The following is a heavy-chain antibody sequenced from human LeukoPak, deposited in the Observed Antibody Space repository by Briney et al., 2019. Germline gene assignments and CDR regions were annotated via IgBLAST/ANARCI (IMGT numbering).Heavy chain of an antibody. D-gene: IGHD1-26*01. J-gene: IGHJ4*02. Sequence: GGSLRLSCAASGFTFSSNGMHWVRQAPGKGLEWVAVISYDGSNKYYADSVKGRFTISRDNSKNTLYLQMNSLRAEDTAVYYCSGGSYTLFDYWGQGTLVTVSS. CDR3: SGGSYTLFDY. CDR2: ISYDGSNK. CDR1: GFTFSSNG. V-gene: IGHV3-30*03.